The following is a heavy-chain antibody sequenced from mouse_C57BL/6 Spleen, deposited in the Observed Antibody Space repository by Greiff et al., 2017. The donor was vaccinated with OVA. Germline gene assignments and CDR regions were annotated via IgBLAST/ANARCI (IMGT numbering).Heavy chain of an antibody. J-gene: IGHJ4*01. CDR3: ASFYGNYVGYAMDY. D-gene: IGHD2-1*01. CDR2: IWTGGGT. Sequence: QVQLKESGPGLVAPSQSLSITCTVSGFSLTSYAISWVRQPPGKGLEWLGVIWTGGGTNYNSALKSRLSISKDTSKSQVFLKMNSLQTDDTARYYCASFYGNYVGYAMDYWGQGTSVTVSS. V-gene: IGHV2-9-1*01. CDR1: GFSLTSYA.